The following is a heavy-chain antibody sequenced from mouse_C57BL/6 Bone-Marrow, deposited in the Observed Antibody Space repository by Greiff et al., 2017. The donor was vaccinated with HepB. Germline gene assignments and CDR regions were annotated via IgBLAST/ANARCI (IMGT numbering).Heavy chain of an antibody. Sequence: EVQRVESGEGLVKPGGSLKLSCAASGFTFSSYAMSWVRQTPEKRLEWVAYISSGGDYIYYADTVKGRFTISRDNARNTLYLQMSSLKSEDTAMYYCTRDRDYDGAFAYWGQGTLVTVSA. V-gene: IGHV5-9-1*02. D-gene: IGHD2-4*01. J-gene: IGHJ3*01. CDR1: GFTFSSYA. CDR3: TRDRDYDGAFAY. CDR2: ISSGGDYI.